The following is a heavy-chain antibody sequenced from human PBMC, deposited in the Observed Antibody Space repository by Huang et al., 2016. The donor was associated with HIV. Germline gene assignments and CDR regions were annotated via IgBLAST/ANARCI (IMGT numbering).Heavy chain of an antibody. Sequence: EVQLVESGGGLVQPGGSLRLSCAASGFSISSYWMQWVRQAPGKGLVWVSRINSDGSSTSYADSVKGRFTISRDNAKNTLYLQMNSLRAEDTAVYYCARDPRIQSWLNFFDYWGQGTLVSVSS. CDR3: ARDPRIQSWLNFFDY. J-gene: IGHJ4*02. D-gene: IGHD3-22*01. CDR1: GFSISSYW. V-gene: IGHV3-74*01. CDR2: INSDGSST.